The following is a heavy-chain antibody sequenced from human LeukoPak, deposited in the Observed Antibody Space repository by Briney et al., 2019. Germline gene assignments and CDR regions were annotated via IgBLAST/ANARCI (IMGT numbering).Heavy chain of an antibody. CDR3: ARDTTTVVTDFDDAFDI. J-gene: IGHJ3*02. CDR2: INPNSGGT. CDR1: GYTFTGYY. V-gene: IGHV1-2*02. D-gene: IGHD4-23*01. Sequence: ASVKVSCKASGYTFTGYYMHWVRQAPGQGLEWMGWINPNSGGTNYAQKFQGRVTMTRDTSISTAYMELSRLRSDDTAVYYCARDTTTVVTDFDDAFDIWGQGTMVTVSS.